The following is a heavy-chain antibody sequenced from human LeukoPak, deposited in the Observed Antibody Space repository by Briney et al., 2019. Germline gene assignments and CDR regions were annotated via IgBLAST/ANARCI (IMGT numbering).Heavy chain of an antibody. D-gene: IGHD3-22*01. Sequence: SETLSLTCTVSGGSIGSYYWSWIRQPPGKGLEWIGYIYDSGSTNYNPSLKSRVTISVDTSKNQFSLKLSSVAAADTAVYYCACLTTADAFDIWGQGTMVTVSS. CDR2: IYDSGST. V-gene: IGHV4-59*01. J-gene: IGHJ3*02. CDR1: GGSIGSYY. CDR3: ACLTTADAFDI.